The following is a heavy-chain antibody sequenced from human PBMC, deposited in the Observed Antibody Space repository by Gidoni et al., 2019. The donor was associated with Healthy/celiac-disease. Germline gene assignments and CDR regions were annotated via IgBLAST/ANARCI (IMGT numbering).Heavy chain of an antibody. CDR3: AKVGFSSWSINYFDY. J-gene: IGHJ4*02. Sequence: GRFTISRDNSKNTLYLQMNSLRAEDTAVYYCAKVGFSSWSINYFDYWGQGTLVTVSS. D-gene: IGHD6-13*01. V-gene: IGHV3-23*01.